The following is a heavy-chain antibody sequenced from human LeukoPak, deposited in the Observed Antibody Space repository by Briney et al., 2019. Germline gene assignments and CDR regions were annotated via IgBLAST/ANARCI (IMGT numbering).Heavy chain of an antibody. CDR3: AKSGSHQAYYYYYYMDV. CDR1: GFTFDDYG. J-gene: IGHJ6*03. Sequence: PGGSLRLSCAASGFTFDDYGMSWVRQAPGKGLEWVSSISSSSSYIYYAGSVKGRFTISRDNAKNSLYLQMNSLRAEDTAVYYCAKSGSHQAYYYYYYMDVWGKGTTVTISS. V-gene: IGHV3-21*01. D-gene: IGHD1-26*01. CDR2: ISSSSSYI.